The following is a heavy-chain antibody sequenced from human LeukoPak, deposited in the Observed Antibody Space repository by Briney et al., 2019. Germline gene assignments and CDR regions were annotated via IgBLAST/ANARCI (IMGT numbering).Heavy chain of an antibody. CDR2: ISGSGGST. J-gene: IGHJ4*02. CDR3: AKDMDYYDSSGYYGFGY. V-gene: IGHV3-23*01. Sequence: GGSLRLSCAASGSTFSSYAMNWVRQAPGKGLEWVSAISGSGGSTYYADSVKGRFTISRDNSKNTLYLQMNSLRAEDTAVYYCAKDMDYYDSSGYYGFGYWGQGTLVTVSS. CDR1: GSTFSSYA. D-gene: IGHD3-22*01.